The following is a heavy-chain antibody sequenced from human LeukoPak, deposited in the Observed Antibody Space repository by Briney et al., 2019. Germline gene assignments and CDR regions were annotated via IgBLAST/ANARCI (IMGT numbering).Heavy chain of an antibody. CDR1: GFTFSTYW. Sequence: GGSLRLSCSASGFTFSTYWMTWVRQAPGKGLEWVANIKQEGSEKYYVESVKGRFTISRDNAKNSLYLQMNSLGAEDTAVYYCARATGSGIMYYYDSSGYSLDYWGQGTLVTVSS. D-gene: IGHD3-22*01. CDR3: ARATGSGIMYYYDSSGYSLDY. J-gene: IGHJ4*02. CDR2: IKQEGSEK. V-gene: IGHV3-7*01.